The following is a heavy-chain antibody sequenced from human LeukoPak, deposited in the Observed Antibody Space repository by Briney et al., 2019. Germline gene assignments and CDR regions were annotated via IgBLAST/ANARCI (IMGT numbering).Heavy chain of an antibody. J-gene: IGHJ4*02. V-gene: IGHV3-48*03. CDR1: GFTFSSYE. CDR2: ISCNGATI. Sequence: GGSLRLSCAASGFTFSSYETNWVRQPPGKGREWVSYISCNGATIYYADCVRGRFTISRDNAKNSLYLQMSSLRAEDTAVYYCARGGGHGDYVHDYWGQGTLVTVSS. D-gene: IGHD4-17*01. CDR3: ARGGGHGDYVHDY.